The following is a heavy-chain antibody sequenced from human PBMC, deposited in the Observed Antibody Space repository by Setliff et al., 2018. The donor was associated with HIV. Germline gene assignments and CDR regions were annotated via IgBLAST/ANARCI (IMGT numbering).Heavy chain of an antibody. D-gene: IGHD4-4*01. J-gene: IGHJ3*01. CDR1: GFTFTNAW. V-gene: IGHV3-15*01. CDR2: IQSNSIGGTI. CDR3: TTASDSTNYDDGFDL. Sequence: RLSCAASGFTFTNAWMTWVRQAPGKGLEWLGRIQSNSIGGTILYGASVKGRFTISRDDSTNTPYLQMNSLRTEDTALYYCTTASDSTNYDDGFDLWGQGTMVTVSS.